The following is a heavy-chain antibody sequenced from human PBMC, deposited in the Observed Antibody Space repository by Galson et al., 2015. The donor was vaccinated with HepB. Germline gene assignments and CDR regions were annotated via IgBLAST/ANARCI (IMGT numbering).Heavy chain of an antibody. V-gene: IGHV3-23*01. CDR1: GFTFANCA. Sequence: SLRLSCAASGFTFANCAMTWVRQPPGKGLEWVSTVTGDGENTFYADSVKGRFTVSRDNSRNTLYLQMNSLRAEDTALYYCAKRHTSGWFYFDYWGQGSLVTVSS. J-gene: IGHJ4*02. CDR3: AKRHTSGWFYFDY. D-gene: IGHD6-19*01. CDR2: VTGDGENT.